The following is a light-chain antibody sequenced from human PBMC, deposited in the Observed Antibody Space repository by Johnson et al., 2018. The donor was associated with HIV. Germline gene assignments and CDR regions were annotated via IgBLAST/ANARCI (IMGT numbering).Light chain of an antibody. V-gene: IGLV1-51*01. CDR2: DNN. Sequence: QSALTQPPSVSAAPGQKVTISCSGSSSNIGNNYVSWYQQLPGTAPKLLIYDNNKRPSGIPARFSGSKSGTSATLGITGLQTGDEADYYCGTWDSSLSAAYVFGTGTKVTVL. CDR3: GTWDSSLSAAYV. CDR1: SSNIGNNY. J-gene: IGLJ1*01.